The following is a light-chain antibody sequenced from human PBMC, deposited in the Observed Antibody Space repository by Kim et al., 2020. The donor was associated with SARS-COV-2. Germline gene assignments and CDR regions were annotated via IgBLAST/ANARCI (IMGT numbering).Light chain of an antibody. CDR1: QSIRND. Sequence: ASKGERVTIPCRASQSIRNDLSWYQQRPGKAPTLLIHSASISQSGIPSRFGGSGFGTDFTLTISSLQPEDFATYYCLQDCYYPWTFGQGTKVDIK. J-gene: IGKJ1*01. CDR2: SAS. CDR3: LQDCYYPWT. V-gene: IGKV1-6*01.